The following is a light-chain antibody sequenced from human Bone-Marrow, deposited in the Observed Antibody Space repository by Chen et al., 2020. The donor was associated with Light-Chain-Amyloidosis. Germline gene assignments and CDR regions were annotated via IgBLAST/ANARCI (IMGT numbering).Light chain of an antibody. CDR2: EVR. V-gene: IGLV2-14*01. J-gene: IGLJ2*01. Sequence: QSALTQPASVSGSPGQSITISRIGTASDVGAYNYVSWYQHHPGKAPKLMIYEVRNRPSGVSNRFSGSKSGNTASLSISGLQAEDEADYFCGSYSSSSILVFGGGTKLIVL. CDR3: GSYSSSSILV. CDR1: ASDVGAYNY.